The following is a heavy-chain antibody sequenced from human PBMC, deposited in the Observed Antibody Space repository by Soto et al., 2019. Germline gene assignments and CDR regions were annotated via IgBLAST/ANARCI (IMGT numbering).Heavy chain of an antibody. V-gene: IGHV3-74*01. Sequence: EVQVVESGGGLVQPGGSLRLSCVASGFTFSIYWMHWVRQAPGTGLVWVSRMKYDGSTTSYADSVKGRFTISRDNAKNTVYLQMNSLRADDTGVYYCARGLRNYYGVDVWGQGTTVTVSS. D-gene: IGHD4-17*01. CDR3: ARGLRNYYGVDV. CDR1: GFTFSIYW. J-gene: IGHJ6*02. CDR2: MKYDGSTT.